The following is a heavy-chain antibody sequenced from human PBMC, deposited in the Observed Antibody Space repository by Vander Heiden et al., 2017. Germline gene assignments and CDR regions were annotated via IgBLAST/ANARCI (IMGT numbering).Heavy chain of an antibody. CDR3: ARGGSQNRHYYYYYGMDV. CDR2: MNPNSGNT. J-gene: IGHJ6*02. Sequence: QVQLVQSGAEVKKPGASVKVSCKASGYTFTSYDINWVRQATGQGLEWRGWMNPNSGNTGYAQKFQGRVTMTRNTSISTAYMELSSLRSEDTAVYYCARGGSQNRHYYYYYGMDVWGQGTTVTVSS. CDR1: GYTFTSYD. D-gene: IGHD1-26*01. V-gene: IGHV1-8*01.